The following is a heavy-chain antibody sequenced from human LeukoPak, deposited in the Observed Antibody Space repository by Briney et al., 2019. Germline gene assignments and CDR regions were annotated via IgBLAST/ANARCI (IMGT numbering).Heavy chain of an antibody. Sequence: ASVKVSCKASGYTFTSYYMHWVRQAPGQGLEWMGIINPSGGSTGYAQKFQGRVTMTRDTSTSTVYMELSSLRSEDTAVYYCARAGYCSGGSCYSGVFDYWGQGTLVTVSS. D-gene: IGHD2-15*01. CDR2: INPSGGST. V-gene: IGHV1-46*01. CDR3: ARAGYCSGGSCYSGVFDY. CDR1: GYTFTSYY. J-gene: IGHJ4*02.